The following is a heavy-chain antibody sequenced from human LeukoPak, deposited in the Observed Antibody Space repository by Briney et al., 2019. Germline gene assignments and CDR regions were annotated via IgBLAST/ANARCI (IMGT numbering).Heavy chain of an antibody. CDR2: ITSSSSHI. V-gene: IGHV3-21*01. CDR3: ARDPYSGSYVDYYYYYYMDV. Sequence: GGSLRLSCAASGFTFSSYNMNWVRQAPGKGLEWVSSITSSSSHIYYADSVRGRFTISRDNAKNSLYLQINSLRAEDTAVYYCARDPYSGSYVDYYYYYYMDVWGKGTTVTISS. J-gene: IGHJ6*03. D-gene: IGHD1-26*01. CDR1: GFTFSSYN.